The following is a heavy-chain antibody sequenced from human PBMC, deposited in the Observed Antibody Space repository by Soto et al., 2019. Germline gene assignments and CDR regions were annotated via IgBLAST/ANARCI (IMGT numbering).Heavy chain of an antibody. CDR1: GGSISSGDYY. V-gene: IGHV4-30-4*01. CDR2: IYYSGST. D-gene: IGHD3-3*01. J-gene: IGHJ5*02. CDR3: ARERHDGRRLDP. Sequence: QVQLQESGPGLVKPSQTLSLTCTVSGGSISSGDYYWSWIRQPPGKGLEWIGYIYYSGSTYYNPYIKNRVTISVDASKNQYSPKLRSVTAVDTAVYDCARERHDGRRLDPWGQGTLVTVSS.